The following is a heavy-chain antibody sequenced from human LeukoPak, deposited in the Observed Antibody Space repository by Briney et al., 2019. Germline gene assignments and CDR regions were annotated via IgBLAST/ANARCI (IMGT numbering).Heavy chain of an antibody. V-gene: IGHV3-74*01. CDR3: ARAVYYSNYLGY. D-gene: IGHD3-10*01. CDR2: INSDGSST. J-gene: IGHJ4*01. CDR1: GFTLSSYW. Sequence: GGSLRLSCEASGFTLSSYWMHWVRQAPGKGLVWVSHINSDGSSTSYADSVKGRFTISRDNAKNTLYLQMNSLRAEDTAVYYCARAVYYSNYLGYWGQGTLVTVSS.